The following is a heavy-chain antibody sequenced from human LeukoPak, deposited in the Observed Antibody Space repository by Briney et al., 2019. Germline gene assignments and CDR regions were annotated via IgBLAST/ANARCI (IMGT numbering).Heavy chain of an antibody. CDR2: ISGSGGST. CDR1: GFTFSSYA. CDR3: ARDKTHYYGSGSLNWFDP. D-gene: IGHD3-10*01. J-gene: IGHJ5*02. V-gene: IGHV3-23*01. Sequence: PGGSLRLSCAASGFTFSSYAMSWVRQAPGKGLEWVSAISGSGGSTYYADSVKGRFTISRDNSKNTLYLQMNSLRAEDTAVYYCARDKTHYYGSGSLNWFDPWGQGTLVTVSS.